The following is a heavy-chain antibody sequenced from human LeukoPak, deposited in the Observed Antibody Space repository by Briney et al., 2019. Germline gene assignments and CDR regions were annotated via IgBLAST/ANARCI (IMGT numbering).Heavy chain of an antibody. J-gene: IGHJ5*02. D-gene: IGHD3-9*01. CDR2: INHSGST. CDR1: GGSISSSTYY. V-gene: IGHV4-39*07. Sequence: PSETLSLTCTVSGGSISSSTYYWGWIRQPPGKGLEWIGEINHSGSTNYNPSLKSRVTISVDTSKNQFSLKLSSVTAADTAVYYCAGVQGLRYFDWLLFRDPTRQNWFDPWGQGTLVTVSS. CDR3: AGVQGLRYFDWLLFRDPTRQNWFDP.